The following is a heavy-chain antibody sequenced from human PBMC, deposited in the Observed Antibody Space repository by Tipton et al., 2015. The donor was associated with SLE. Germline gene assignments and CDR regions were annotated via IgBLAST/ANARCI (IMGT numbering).Heavy chain of an antibody. Sequence: QLVQSGAEVKKPGASVKVSCKASGYTFTSYGISWVRQAPGQGLEWMGGIIPIFGTANYAQKFQGRVTITTDESTSTAYMELSSLRSEDTAVYYCARGYSGYDKDPYFDYWGQGTLVTVSS. CDR1: GYTFTSYG. CDR2: IIPIFGTA. D-gene: IGHD5-12*01. J-gene: IGHJ4*02. CDR3: ARGYSGYDKDPYFDY. V-gene: IGHV1-69*05.